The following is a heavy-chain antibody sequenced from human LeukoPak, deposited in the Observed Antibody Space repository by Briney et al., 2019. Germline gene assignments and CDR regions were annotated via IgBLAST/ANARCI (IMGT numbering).Heavy chain of an antibody. CDR2: ISYDGSNK. J-gene: IGHJ4*02. D-gene: IGHD3-16*02. CDR3: ARAPNLGELSSFFDY. V-gene: IGHV3-30*03. Sequence: GRSLRLSCAASGFTFSSYGMHWVRQAPGKGLEWVAVISYDGSNKYYADSVKGRFTISRDNSKNTLYLQMNSLRAEDTAVYYCARAPNLGELSSFFDYWSQGTLVTVSS. CDR1: GFTFSSYG.